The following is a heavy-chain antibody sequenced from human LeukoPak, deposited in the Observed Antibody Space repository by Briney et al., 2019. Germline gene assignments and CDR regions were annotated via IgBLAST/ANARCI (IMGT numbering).Heavy chain of an antibody. J-gene: IGHJ4*02. Sequence: GGSLRLSCAASGFTFSDYYMSWIRQAPGKGLEWVPYISSSGSTIYYADSVKGRFTISRDNAKNSLYLQMNSLRAEDTAVYYCARERRWEPLDYWGQGTLVTVSS. V-gene: IGHV3-11*01. CDR1: GFTFSDYY. D-gene: IGHD1-26*01. CDR2: ISSSGSTI. CDR3: ARERRWEPLDY.